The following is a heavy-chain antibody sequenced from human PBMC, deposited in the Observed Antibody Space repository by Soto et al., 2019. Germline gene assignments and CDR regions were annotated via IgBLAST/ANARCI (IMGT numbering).Heavy chain of an antibody. CDR3: ASSYYGSGNPKDYYYGMDV. V-gene: IGHV1-3*01. Sequence: ASVKVSCKASGYTFTSYAIHWVRQAPGQRLEWMGWINAGNGNTKYSQKFQGRVTITRDTSASTAYMELSSLRSEDTAAYYCASSYYGSGNPKDYYYGMDVWGQGTTVTVSS. J-gene: IGHJ6*02. CDR2: INAGNGNT. D-gene: IGHD3-10*01. CDR1: GYTFTSYA.